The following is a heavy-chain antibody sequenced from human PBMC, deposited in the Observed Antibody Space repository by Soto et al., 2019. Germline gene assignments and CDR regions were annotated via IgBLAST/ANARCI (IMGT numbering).Heavy chain of an antibody. V-gene: IGHV1-2*04. CDR1: GYTFTGYY. D-gene: IGHD1-1*01. CDR2: INPNSGGT. J-gene: IGHJ6*03. CDR3: ARGLPRNGDWNVYMDV. Sequence: ASVKVSCKASGYTFTGYYMHWVRQAPGQGLEWMGWINPNSGGTNYAQKFQGWVTMTRDTSISTAYMELSRLRSDDTAVYYCARGLPRNGDWNVYMDVWGKGTTVTVSS.